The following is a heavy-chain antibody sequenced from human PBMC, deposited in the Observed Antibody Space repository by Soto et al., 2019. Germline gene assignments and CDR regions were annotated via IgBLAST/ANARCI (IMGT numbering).Heavy chain of an antibody. CDR3: ARELLSDYGDYVFDY. Sequence: SETLSLTCTVSGGSISSYCWSWIRQPAVNGLEWIGRICTSGSTNYNPSLKSRVTMSVDTSKNQFSLKLSSVTDADTAVYYCARELLSDYGDYVFDYWGQGTLVTVSS. D-gene: IGHD4-17*01. CDR2: ICTSGST. V-gene: IGHV4-4*07. J-gene: IGHJ4*02. CDR1: GGSISSYC.